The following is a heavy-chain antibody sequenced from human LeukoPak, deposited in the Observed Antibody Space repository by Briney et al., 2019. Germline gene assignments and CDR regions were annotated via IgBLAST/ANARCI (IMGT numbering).Heavy chain of an antibody. CDR1: GFTFSSSE. Sequence: GGSLRLSRAASGFTFSSSEMNWVRQAPGKGLEGVSYIRAPCDTTYYADSVKRRFTISRDNARNSLYLQMSSLRGDDTAVYYCARDQRWFGELDFWGQGTLVTVSS. V-gene: IGHV3-48*03. J-gene: IGHJ4*02. CDR2: IRAPCDTT. D-gene: IGHD3-10*01. CDR3: ARDQRWFGELDF.